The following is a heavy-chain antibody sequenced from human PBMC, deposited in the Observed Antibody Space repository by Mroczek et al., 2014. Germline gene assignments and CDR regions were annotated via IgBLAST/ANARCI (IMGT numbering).Heavy chain of an antibody. Sequence: VQLVQSGAEVKKPGASVKVSCKASGYTFTSYGISWVRQAPGQGLEWMGWISAYNGNTNYAQKLQGRVTMTTDTSTSTAYMELRSLRSDDTAVYYCARGESKRGYSYGHLAPDYWGQGTLVTVSS. V-gene: IGHV1-18*01. J-gene: IGHJ4*02. CDR2: ISAYNGNT. CDR1: GYTFTSYG. CDR3: ARGESKRGYSYGHLAPDY. D-gene: IGHD5-18*01.